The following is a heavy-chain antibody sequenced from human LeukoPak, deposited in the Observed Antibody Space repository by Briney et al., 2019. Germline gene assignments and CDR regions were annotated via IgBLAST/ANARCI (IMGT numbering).Heavy chain of an antibody. CDR2: IYPDDSDT. J-gene: IGHJ3*01. V-gene: IGHV5-51*01. D-gene: IGHD5-12*01. Sequence: GECLKISCKNSAYSSNNYWIGCVRQMPGKGLEWMGIIYPDDSDTRYSPSFQGEVTISADKSINTAYLQWSSLKASGTAMYYCARHKAERGSSGYDWGAFDVWGQGTMVTVSS. CDR3: ARHKAERGSSGYDWGAFDV. CDR1: AYSSNNYW.